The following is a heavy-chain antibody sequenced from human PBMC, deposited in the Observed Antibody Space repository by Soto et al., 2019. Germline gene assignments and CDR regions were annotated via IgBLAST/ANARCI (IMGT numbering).Heavy chain of an antibody. D-gene: IGHD1-26*01. Sequence: GGSLRLSCAASGFTFSDYYMSWIRQAPGKGLEWVSYISSSGSTIYYADSVKGRFTISRDNAKNSLYLQMNSLRAEDTAVYYCAREDLGLNSGSYSYYYYGMDVWGQGTTVTVS. J-gene: IGHJ6*02. CDR3: AREDLGLNSGSYSYYYYGMDV. CDR2: ISSSGSTI. CDR1: GFTFSDYY. V-gene: IGHV3-11*01.